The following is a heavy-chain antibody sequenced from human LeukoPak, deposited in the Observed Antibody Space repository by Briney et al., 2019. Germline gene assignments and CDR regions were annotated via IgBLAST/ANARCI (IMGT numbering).Heavy chain of an antibody. CDR1: GGTFSSYA. CDR3: ARGGGHIVATINYFDY. CDR2: IIPIFGTA. Sequence: SVTVSCKASGGTFSSYAISWVRQAPGQGLEWMGGIIPIFGTANYAQKFQGRVTITADESTSTAYMELSSLRSEDTAVYYCARGGGHIVATINYFDYWGQGTLVTVSS. J-gene: IGHJ4*02. D-gene: IGHD5-12*01. V-gene: IGHV1-69*13.